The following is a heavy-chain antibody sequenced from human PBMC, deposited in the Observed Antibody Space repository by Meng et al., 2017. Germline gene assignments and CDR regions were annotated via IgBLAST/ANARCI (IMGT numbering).Heavy chain of an antibody. V-gene: IGHV1-18*01. CDR3: ARAGIAVAGPDY. J-gene: IGHJ4*02. CDR1: GYIFTSYG. D-gene: IGHD6-19*01. CDR2: ISAYNGNT. Sequence: QVQMVQSRAEVKKPGDAVKVSCKVSGYIFTSYGISWVRQAPGQGLEWMRWISAYNGNTNYAQKLQGRVTMTTDTSTSTAYMELRSLRSDDTAVYYCARAGIAVAGPDYWGQGTLVTVSS.